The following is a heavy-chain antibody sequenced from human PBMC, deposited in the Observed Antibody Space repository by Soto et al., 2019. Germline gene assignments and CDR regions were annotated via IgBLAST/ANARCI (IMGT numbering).Heavy chain of an antibody. J-gene: IGHJ6*02. CDR3: ASGNCTNGVCHPSVSYYYYGMDV. D-gene: IGHD2-8*01. V-gene: IGHV1-69*13. CDR1: GGTFSSYA. Sequence: SVKVSCKASGGTFSSYAISWVRQAPGQGLEWMGGIIPIFGTANYAQKFQGRVKITADESTSTAYMELSSLRSEDTAVYYCASGNCTNGVCHPSVSYYYYGMDVWGQGTTVTVSS. CDR2: IIPIFGTA.